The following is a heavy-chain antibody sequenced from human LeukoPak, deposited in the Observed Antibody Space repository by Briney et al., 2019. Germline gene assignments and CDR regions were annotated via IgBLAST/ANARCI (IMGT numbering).Heavy chain of an antibody. Sequence: SVKVSCKASGGTFISYAISWVRQAPGQGLEWMGRIIPIFGTANYAQKFQGRVTITTDESTSTAYMELSSLRSEDTAVYYCARVSYYYDSRDDYWGQGTLVTVSS. J-gene: IGHJ4*02. CDR1: GGTFISYA. CDR3: ARVSYYYDSRDDY. D-gene: IGHD3-22*01. CDR2: IIPIFGTA. V-gene: IGHV1-69*05.